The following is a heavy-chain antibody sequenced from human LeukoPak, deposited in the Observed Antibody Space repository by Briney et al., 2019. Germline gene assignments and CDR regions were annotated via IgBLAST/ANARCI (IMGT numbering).Heavy chain of an antibody. CDR3: ARRYCSTTSCLLDY. V-gene: IGHV3-48*03. Sequence: GGSLRLSCAASGFSFSVYEMHWVRQAPGKGLEWISDISSSGTTTYYADSVKGRFTISRDNAKNSLYMQMNSLRAEDTAVYYCARRYCSTTSCLLDYWGQGTLVTVSS. J-gene: IGHJ4*02. CDR2: ISSSGTTT. D-gene: IGHD2-2*01. CDR1: GFSFSVYE.